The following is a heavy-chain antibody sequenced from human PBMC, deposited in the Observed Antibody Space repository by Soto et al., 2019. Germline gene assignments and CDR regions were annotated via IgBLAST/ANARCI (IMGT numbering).Heavy chain of an antibody. Sequence: SVKVSCTASGFTFTSSAMQWVRQARGQRLEWIGWIVVGSGNTNYAQKFQERVTITRDMSTSTAYMELSSLRSEDTAVYYCAAEGCSSTSCYVPYYYYGMDVWGQGTTVTVSS. V-gene: IGHV1-58*02. J-gene: IGHJ6*02. CDR1: GFTFTSSA. CDR3: AAEGCSSTSCYVPYYYYGMDV. CDR2: IVVGSGNT. D-gene: IGHD2-2*01.